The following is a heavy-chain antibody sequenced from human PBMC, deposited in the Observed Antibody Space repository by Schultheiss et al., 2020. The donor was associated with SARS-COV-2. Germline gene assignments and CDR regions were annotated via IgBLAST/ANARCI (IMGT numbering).Heavy chain of an antibody. D-gene: IGHD3-22*01. CDR3: ASPLGSYYKDY. V-gene: IGHV3-53*01. Sequence: GGSLRLSCAASGFTFRSNDINWVRQAPGKGLEWVSVIYSGGSTYYADSVKGRFTISRDNSKNTLYLQMNSLRAEDTAVYYCASPLGSYYKDYWGQGTLVTVSS. CDR2: IYSGGST. CDR1: GFTFRSND. J-gene: IGHJ4*02.